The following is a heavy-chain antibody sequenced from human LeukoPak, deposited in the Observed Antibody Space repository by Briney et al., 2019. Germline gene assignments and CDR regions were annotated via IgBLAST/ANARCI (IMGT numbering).Heavy chain of an antibody. V-gene: IGHV4-59*01. Sequence: SETLSLTCTVSGGSISSFYWSWIRQPQGKGLEWSGYIYYSGSTNYNPSLKSRVTISVDTSKKQFSLKLSSVTAADTAVYYCARVQVCSGGSCYPPGDYYYMDVWGKGTTVTISS. CDR1: GGSISSFY. CDR3: ARVQVCSGGSCYPPGDYYYMDV. J-gene: IGHJ6*03. CDR2: IYYSGST. D-gene: IGHD2-15*01.